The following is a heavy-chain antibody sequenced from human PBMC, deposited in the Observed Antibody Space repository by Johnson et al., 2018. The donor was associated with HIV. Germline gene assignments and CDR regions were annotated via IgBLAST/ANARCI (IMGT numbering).Heavy chain of an antibody. Sequence: VQLVESGGGLVQPGGSLRLSCAASGFTFDDYAMHWVRQAPGKGLEWVANIKEDGNENNYVDSVKGRFTISRDNAENSLYLQMNGLRAEDTAVYYCAKGLVVAASRDAFDIWGQGTMVTVSS. D-gene: IGHD2-15*01. V-gene: IGHV3-7*03. CDR1: GFTFDDYA. CDR2: IKEDGNEN. CDR3: AKGLVVAASRDAFDI. J-gene: IGHJ3*02.